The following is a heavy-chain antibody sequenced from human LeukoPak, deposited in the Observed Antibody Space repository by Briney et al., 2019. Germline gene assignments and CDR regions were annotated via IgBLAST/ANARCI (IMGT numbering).Heavy chain of an antibody. CDR1: GGSSSDNY. Sequence: SETLSLTCAVYGGSSSDNYWSWIRQPPGKGLEWIGEINHGGSTNYNPSLKSRVTISIDMSKNQFSLKLNSVTAADTAVYYCARVLKASGYYDSSGYYPIWFDPWGQGTLVTVSS. V-gene: IGHV4-34*01. D-gene: IGHD3-22*01. CDR3: ARVLKASGYYDSSGYYPIWFDP. CDR2: INHGGST. J-gene: IGHJ5*02.